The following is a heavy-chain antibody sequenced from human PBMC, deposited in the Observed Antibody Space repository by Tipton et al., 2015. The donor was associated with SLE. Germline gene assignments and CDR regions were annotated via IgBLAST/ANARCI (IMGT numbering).Heavy chain of an antibody. J-gene: IGHJ4*02. D-gene: IGHD2-15*01. V-gene: IGHV4-38-2*01. CDR1: GYSISSGYY. CDR3: ARGGYRTVIDF. CDR2: IYHSGST. Sequence: TLSLTCAVSGYSISSGYYWGWIRQPPGKGLEWIGSIYHSGSTYYNPSLKSRVTISVDPSKKQLSLKLSSVTATDTAVYYCARGGYRTVIDFWGQGTLVTVSS.